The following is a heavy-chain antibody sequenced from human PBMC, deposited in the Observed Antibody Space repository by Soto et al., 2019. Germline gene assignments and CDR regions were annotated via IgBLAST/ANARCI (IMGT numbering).Heavy chain of an antibody. V-gene: IGHV1-8*02. Sequence: ASVKVSCKASGGGNLRDYRTTWVRQATGQGLEWMGWMNPNSGNTGYAQKFQGRVTMTRNTSISTAYMELSSLRSEDTAVYYCARGYGSRGAFDIWGRGTMVTVSS. CDR3: ARGYGSRGAFDI. CDR1: GGGNLRDYR. CDR2: MNPNSGNT. D-gene: IGHD3-10*01. J-gene: IGHJ3*02.